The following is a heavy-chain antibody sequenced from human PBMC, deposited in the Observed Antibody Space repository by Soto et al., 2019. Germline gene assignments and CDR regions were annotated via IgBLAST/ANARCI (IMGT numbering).Heavy chain of an antibody. D-gene: IGHD6-13*01. J-gene: IGHJ4*02. CDR1: GGSISSYY. V-gene: IGHV4-59*12. CDR2: IYYSGST. CDR3: ARDRAAVASTFDY. Sequence: SETLSLTCTVSGGSISSYYWSWIRQPPGKGLEWIGYIYYSGSTNYNPSLKSRATISVDTSKNQFSLKLTSVTAADTAVYYCARDRAAVASTFDYWGPGTLVTAPQ.